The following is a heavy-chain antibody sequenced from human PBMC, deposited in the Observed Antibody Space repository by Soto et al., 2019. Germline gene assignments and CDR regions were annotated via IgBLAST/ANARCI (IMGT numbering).Heavy chain of an antibody. CDR2: INAGNGNT. J-gene: IGHJ4*02. D-gene: IGHD5-12*01. CDR1: GYTFTNYA. Sequence: GASVKVSCKASGYTFTNYATHWVRQAPGQRLEWMGWINAGNGNTKYSQKFQGRVTITRDTSASTAYMELSSLRSEDTAVYYCARVSGYYPHDYWGQGTLLTVSS. CDR3: ARVSGYYPHDY. V-gene: IGHV1-3*01.